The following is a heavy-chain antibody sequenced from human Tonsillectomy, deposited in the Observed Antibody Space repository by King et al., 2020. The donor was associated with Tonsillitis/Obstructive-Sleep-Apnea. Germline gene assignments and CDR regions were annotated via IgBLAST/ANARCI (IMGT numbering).Heavy chain of an antibody. J-gene: IGHJ6*03. CDR1: GFTFSSYA. Sequence: VQLVESGGGLVQPGGSLRLSCAASGFTFSSYAMSWVRQAPGKGLEWVSAISGSGGSTYYADSVKGRFTISRYNSKNTLYLKMNSLRAEDTAVYYCAKDPSTYYDFWSGYYPYYYYYYMDVWGKGTTVTVSS. D-gene: IGHD3-3*01. V-gene: IGHV3-23*04. CDR3: AKDPSTYYDFWSGYYPYYYYYYMDV. CDR2: ISGSGGST.